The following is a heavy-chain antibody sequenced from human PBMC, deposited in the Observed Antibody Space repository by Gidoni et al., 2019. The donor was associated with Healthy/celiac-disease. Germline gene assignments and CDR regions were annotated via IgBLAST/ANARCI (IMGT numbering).Heavy chain of an antibody. CDR1: GGTFSSYT. CDR2: IIPILGIA. J-gene: IGHJ4*02. D-gene: IGHD1-26*01. CDR3: ARGSQIDY. V-gene: IGHV1-69*02. Sequence: QVQLVQSGAEGQQPGSSVKVSCKASGGTFSSYTISCVRPAPGQGIEWMGRIIPILGIANYAQKFQGRVTITAEKSTSTAYMERSSLRSEDTAVYYCARGSQIDYWGQGTLVTVSS.